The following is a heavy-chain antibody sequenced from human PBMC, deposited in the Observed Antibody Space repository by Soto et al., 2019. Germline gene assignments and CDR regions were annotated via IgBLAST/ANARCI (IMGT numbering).Heavy chain of an antibody. V-gene: IGHV1-2*02. Sequence: QVQLVQSGAEVKKPGASVSVSCMASGYTFTGDYLHWVRQAPGQGLEWMAWINPKSGYTKSAQKFQARVTLTRDTSISTAYMELRSLRSEDTAVYFCARYTGSNSLFDSWGQGTLVTVTS. CDR2: INPKSGYT. CDR3: ARYTGSNSLFDS. J-gene: IGHJ4*02. D-gene: IGHD1-26*01. CDR1: GYTFTGDY.